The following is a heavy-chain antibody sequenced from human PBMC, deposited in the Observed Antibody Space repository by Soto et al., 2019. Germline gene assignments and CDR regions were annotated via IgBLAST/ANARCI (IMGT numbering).Heavy chain of an antibody. D-gene: IGHD3-10*01. J-gene: IGHJ4*02. CDR1: GGSINSMTSY. V-gene: IGHV4-39*01. CDR2: IHFSGGT. Sequence: SDTRSLTGTASGGSINSMTSYWAGIRQPRGKGLEWIGGIHFSGGTYDNPALKSRVTISVDTSKKFCLKLRSVTAADTAIYYCARPGGRGSPDYWGRGTLVTVSS. CDR3: ARPGGRGSPDY.